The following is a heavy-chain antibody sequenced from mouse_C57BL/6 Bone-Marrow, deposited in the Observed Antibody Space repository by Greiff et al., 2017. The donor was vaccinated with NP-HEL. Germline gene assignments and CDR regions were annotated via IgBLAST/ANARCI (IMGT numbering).Heavy chain of an antibody. CDR1: GYSITSGYY. CDR2: ISYDGST. D-gene: IGHD1-1*01. CDR3: AREGYYGSSWYFDV. Sequence: EVKLQESGPGLVKPSQSLSLTCSVTGYSITSGYYWNWIRQFPGNKLEWMGYISYDGSTNYNPPLKNRISITRDTSKNQFFLKLNSVTTEDTATYYCAREGYYGSSWYFDVWGTGTTVTVSS. V-gene: IGHV3-6*01. J-gene: IGHJ1*03.